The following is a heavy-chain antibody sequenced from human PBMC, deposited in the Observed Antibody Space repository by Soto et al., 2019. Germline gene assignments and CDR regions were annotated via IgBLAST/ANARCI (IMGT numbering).Heavy chain of an antibody. Sequence: QVQLVQSGAEVKKPGASVKVSCKASRYTFTSYDINWVRQATGQGLEWMGWMNPNSGNTGYAQKFQGRVTMTRDTSINTAYRELSSLRSEDTAVYYCAREVAGRSYQPIDFWGQGTLVTVSS. CDR3: AREVAGRSYQPIDF. J-gene: IGHJ4*02. V-gene: IGHV1-8*01. CDR1: RYTFTSYD. CDR2: MNPNSGNT. D-gene: IGHD2-15*01.